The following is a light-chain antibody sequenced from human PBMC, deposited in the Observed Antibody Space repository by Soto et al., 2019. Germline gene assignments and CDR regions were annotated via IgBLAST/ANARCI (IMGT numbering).Light chain of an antibody. CDR2: GAS. CDR3: QQYGSSWT. V-gene: IGKV3-20*01. CDR1: QSVSSSY. Sequence: IVLRQSPGTLSLSPGERATLCCRASQSVSSSYLAWYQQKPGQAPRLLIYGASSRATGIPDRFSGSGSGTDFTLTISRLEPEDFAVYYCQQYGSSWTFGQGTKVDIK. J-gene: IGKJ1*01.